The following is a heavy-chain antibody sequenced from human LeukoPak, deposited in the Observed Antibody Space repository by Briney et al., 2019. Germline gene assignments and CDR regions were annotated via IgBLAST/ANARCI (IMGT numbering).Heavy chain of an antibody. J-gene: IGHJ4*02. CDR2: IYPGDSDT. V-gene: IGHV5-51*01. Sequence: GESLKISCKGSGYLFPNYWIGWVRQVPGKGLEWMGIIYPGDSDTRYSPSFEGQVTISADKSISTAYLQWSSLKASDTAMYYCGRLWGPDDRIDDWGQGTLVTVSS. CDR1: GYLFPNYW. CDR3: GRLWGPDDRIDD. D-gene: IGHD3-22*01.